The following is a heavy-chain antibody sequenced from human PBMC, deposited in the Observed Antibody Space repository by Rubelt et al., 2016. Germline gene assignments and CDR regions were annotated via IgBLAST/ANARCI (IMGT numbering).Heavy chain of an antibody. V-gene: IGHV4-34*01. CDR3: ARDKGNYYGSGSYYPLGFDY. Sequence: QVQLQQWGAGLLKPSETLSLTCAVYGGSFSGYYWSWIRQPPGKGLEWIGEINHSGSTNYNPSLKSRVTISVDTSKNQFSLKLRSVTAADTAVYYCARDKGNYYGSGSYYPLGFDYWGQGTLVTVSS. D-gene: IGHD3-10*01. CDR2: INHSGST. J-gene: IGHJ4*02. CDR1: GGSFSGYY.